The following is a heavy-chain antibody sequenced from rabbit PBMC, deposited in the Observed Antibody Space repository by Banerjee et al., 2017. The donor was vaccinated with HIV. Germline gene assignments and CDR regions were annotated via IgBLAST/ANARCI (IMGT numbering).Heavy chain of an antibody. V-gene: IGHV1S45*01. J-gene: IGHJ4*01. Sequence: QEQLEESGGDLVKPEGSLTLTCTASGFSFSSSYYMCWVRQAPGKGLEWIACIAAGSTGNSYYASWANGRFTISKTSSTTVTLQMTSLTAADTATYFCARWEYNYDDYGDAQYYFNLWGQGTLVTVS. CDR3: ARWEYNYDDYGDAQYYFNL. D-gene: IGHD2-1*01. CDR2: IAAGSTGNS. CDR1: GFSFSSSYY.